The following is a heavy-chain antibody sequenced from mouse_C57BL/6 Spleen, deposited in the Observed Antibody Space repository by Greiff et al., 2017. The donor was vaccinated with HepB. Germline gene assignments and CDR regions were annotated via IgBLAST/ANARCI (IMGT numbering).Heavy chain of an antibody. D-gene: IGHD2-4*01. CDR1: GYTFTDYY. CDR2: INPYNGGT. J-gene: IGHJ1*03. Sequence: EVKLMESGPVLVKPGASVKMSCKASGYTFTDYYMNWVKQSHGKSLEWIGVINPYNGGTSYNQKFKGKATLTVDKSSSTAYMELNSLTSEDSAVYYCASHYDDWYFDVWGTGTTVTVSS. V-gene: IGHV1-19*01. CDR3: ASHYDDWYFDV.